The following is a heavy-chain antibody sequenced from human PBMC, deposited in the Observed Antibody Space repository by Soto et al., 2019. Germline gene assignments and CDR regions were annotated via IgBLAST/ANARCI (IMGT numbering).Heavy chain of an antibody. J-gene: IGHJ5*02. Sequence: ASETLSLTCTVSGGSISSGDYYWSWIRQPPGKGLEWIGYIYYSGSTYYNPSLKSRVTISVDTSKNQFSLKLSSVTAADTAVYYCARESLAEGIAAGFDPWGQGTLVTVSS. CDR1: GGSISSGDYY. D-gene: IGHD6-13*01. CDR2: IYYSGST. CDR3: ARESLAEGIAAGFDP. V-gene: IGHV4-30-4*01.